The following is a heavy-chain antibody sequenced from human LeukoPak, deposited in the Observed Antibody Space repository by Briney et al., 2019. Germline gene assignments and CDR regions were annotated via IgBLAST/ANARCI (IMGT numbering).Heavy chain of an antibody. CDR3: ARGDSHIDY. CDR1: GGSISSGSYY. D-gene: IGHD3-22*01. Sequence: SETLSLTCTVSGGSISSGSYYWSWIRQPAGKGLEWIGYIYYSGSTNYNPSLKSRVTISVDTSKNQFSLKLSSVTAADTAVYYCARGDSHIDYWGQGTLVTVSS. J-gene: IGHJ4*02. V-gene: IGHV4-61*10. CDR2: IYYSGST.